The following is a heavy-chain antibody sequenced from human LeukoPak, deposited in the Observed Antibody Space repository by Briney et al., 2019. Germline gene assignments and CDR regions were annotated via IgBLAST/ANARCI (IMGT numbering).Heavy chain of an antibody. CDR2: IKSRTNGGTT. D-gene: IGHD1-26*01. J-gene: IGHJ4*02. CDR3: TTEDGGSYPD. V-gene: IGHV3-15*07. CDR1: GFTFSNAW. Sequence: GGSLRLSCAASGFTFSNAWMNWVRQVPGKGLAWVGRIKSRTNGGTTDYAAPVKGRFTISRDDSKDTLYLQMSSLRTEDAALYYCTTEDGGSYPDWGQGTLVTVSS.